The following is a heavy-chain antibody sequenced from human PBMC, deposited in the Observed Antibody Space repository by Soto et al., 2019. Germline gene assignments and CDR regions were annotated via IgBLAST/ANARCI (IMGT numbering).Heavy chain of an antibody. V-gene: IGHV1-69*13. CDR1: GGTFSSYA. Sequence: SVKFSCKASGGTFSSYAISWVREAPGQGLEWMGGIITIFGTANYAQKFQGRVTITADESTNTAYMELSSLRSEDTAVYYCARATPIVATITSLDYWGQGALVTVS. J-gene: IGHJ4*02. CDR3: ARATPIVATITSLDY. CDR2: IITIFGTA. D-gene: IGHD5-12*01.